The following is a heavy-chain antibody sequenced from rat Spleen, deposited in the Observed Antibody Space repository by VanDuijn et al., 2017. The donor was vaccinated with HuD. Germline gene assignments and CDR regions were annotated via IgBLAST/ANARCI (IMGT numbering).Heavy chain of an antibody. CDR2: ISPSGGST. J-gene: IGHJ4*01. V-gene: IGHV5-25*01. CDR1: GFTFSNYD. D-gene: IGHD1-7*01. CDR3: ARVNTMGHGMEA. Sequence: EVQLVESGGGLVQPGRSLKLSCAASGFTFSNYDMAWVRQAPTKGLEWVASISPSGGSTYYRDSVKGRFTVSRDNAKSTLYLQMDSLRSEDTATYYCARVNTMGHGMEAWGQGASVTVSS.